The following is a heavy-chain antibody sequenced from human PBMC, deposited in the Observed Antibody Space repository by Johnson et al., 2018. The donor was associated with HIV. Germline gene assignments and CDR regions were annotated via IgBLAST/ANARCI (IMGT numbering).Heavy chain of an antibody. D-gene: IGHD6-6*01. CDR3: ASLVGSSSGEAFDI. Sequence: VQLVESGGGVMQPGKSLRLSCEASGFTFSSYAMHWVRQAPGKGLEWVSTIRWNSGTIGYADSVKGRFTVSRDNAKRSLYLQLSNLRAEDTALYYCASLVGSSSGEAFDIWGQGTMVTVSS. CDR1: GFTFSSYA. J-gene: IGHJ3*02. CDR2: IRWNSGTI. V-gene: IGHV3-9*01.